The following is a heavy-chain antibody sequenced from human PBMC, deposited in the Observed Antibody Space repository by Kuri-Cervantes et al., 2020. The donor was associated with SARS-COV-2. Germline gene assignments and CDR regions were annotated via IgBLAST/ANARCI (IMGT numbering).Heavy chain of an antibody. Sequence: SCAASGFTFSSYAMSWVRQAPGKGLEWVSAISGSGGSTYYADSVKGRFTISRDNSKNTLFLQMNSLRAEDTAVYYCARESGHPYYYYYGMDVWGQGTTVTVSS. CDR2: ISGSGGST. CDR1: GFTFSSYA. CDR3: ARESGHPYYYYYGMDV. V-gene: IGHV3-23*01. J-gene: IGHJ6*02. D-gene: IGHD3-10*01.